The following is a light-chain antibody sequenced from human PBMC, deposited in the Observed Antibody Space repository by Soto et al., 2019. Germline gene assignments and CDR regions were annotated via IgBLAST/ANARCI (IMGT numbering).Light chain of an antibody. CDR1: QSVSNTH. Sequence: EIVLTQSPGTLSLYPGVSATLSCRASQSVSNTHLAWYQQRPGQAPRLLIYDASRRDTGIPDRFSGSASGADFTLTISGLEPADFAVYFCHQYGTSPQTFSQGTKVDIK. CDR3: HQYGTSPQT. V-gene: IGKV3-20*01. CDR2: DAS. J-gene: IGKJ1*01.